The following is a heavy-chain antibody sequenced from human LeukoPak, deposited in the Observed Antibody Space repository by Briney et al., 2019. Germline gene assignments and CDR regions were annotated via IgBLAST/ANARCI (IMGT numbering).Heavy chain of an antibody. J-gene: IGHJ4*02. Sequence: ASVKVSCKASGYTFTSCYRHWVGRAPGQGLEWRGWIQPNSGRTNYAQKFQRIVTTTRDTSISTAYMELGRLRSDDTAVYYCARVDSSGWTKNYWAQGTLVTVSS. CDR3: ARVDSSGWTKNY. CDR1: GYTFTSCY. V-gene: IGHV1-2*02. D-gene: IGHD6-19*01. CDR2: IQPNSGRT.